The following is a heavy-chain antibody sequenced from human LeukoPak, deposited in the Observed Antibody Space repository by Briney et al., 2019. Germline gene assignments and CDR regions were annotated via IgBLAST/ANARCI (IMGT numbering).Heavy chain of an antibody. D-gene: IGHD7-27*01. CDR1: GGTFSSYA. CDR2: INTYNGNT. V-gene: IGHV1-18*01. CDR3: VRKNGGRGINWFDP. J-gene: IGHJ5*02. Sequence: GASVKVSCKASGGTFSSYAISWVRQAPGQGLEWMGWINTYNGNTTYAQKFQGRLTMTTDTSTSTAYMELRSLRSDDTAVYYCVRKNGGRGINWFDPWGQGTLVTVSS.